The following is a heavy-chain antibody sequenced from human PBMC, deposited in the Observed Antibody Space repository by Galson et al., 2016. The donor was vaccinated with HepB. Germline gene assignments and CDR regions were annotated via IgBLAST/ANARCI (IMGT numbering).Heavy chain of an antibody. D-gene: IGHD3-10*01. Sequence: SLRLSCAASRFTFNIYGMHWVRQAPGKGLEWVAVISDDGSKNHYADSVKGRFTISRDNSKNTLYLQMNSLRAEDTAVYYCAKGYSASGPFGPLEYWGQGTLVTVST. CDR1: RFTFNIYG. J-gene: IGHJ4*02. CDR3: AKGYSASGPFGPLEY. V-gene: IGHV3-30*18. CDR2: ISDDGSKN.